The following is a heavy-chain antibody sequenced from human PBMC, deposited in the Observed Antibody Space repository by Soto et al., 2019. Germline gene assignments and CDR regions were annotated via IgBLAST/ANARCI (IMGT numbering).Heavy chain of an antibody. D-gene: IGHD2-2*02. CDR2: IVPIFGTA. V-gene: IGHV1-69*01. J-gene: IGHJ4*02. CDR3: ATVPADIYHPNYSFDY. Sequence: VKVSCKASGGTFSSYAISWVRQAPGQGLEWMGGIVPIFGTANYAQKFQGRVTITADESTSTAYMELSSLRSEDTAVYYCATVPADIYHPNYSFDYWGQGTLVTVSS. CDR1: GGTFSSYA.